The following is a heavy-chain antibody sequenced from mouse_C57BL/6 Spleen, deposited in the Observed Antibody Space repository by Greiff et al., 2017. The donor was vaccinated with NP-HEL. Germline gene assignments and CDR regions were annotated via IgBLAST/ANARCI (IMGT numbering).Heavy chain of an antibody. CDR1: GYTFTSYW. CDR3: ARSGGSSYVCFDY. J-gene: IGHJ2*01. V-gene: IGHV1-64*01. D-gene: IGHD1-1*01. CDR2: IHPNSGST. Sequence: VQLQQPGAELVKPGASVKLSCKASGYTFTSYWMHWVKQRPGQGLEWIGMIHPNSGSTNYNEKIKSKATLTVDKSSSTASMQLSSLTSEDSAVYYCARSGGSSYVCFDYWGQGTTLTVSS.